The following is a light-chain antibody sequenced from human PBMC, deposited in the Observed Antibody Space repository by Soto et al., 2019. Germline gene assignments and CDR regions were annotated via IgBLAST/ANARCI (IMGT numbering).Light chain of an antibody. V-gene: IGKV3-20*01. CDR3: QHYAGGSRIT. CDR1: QSVSSR. Sequence: EILMTQSPGTLSLSPGERATLSCRASQSVSSRLAWYQQKPGQAPRLLISGASSRATGIPDRFSGSGFGTDFTLTISRLEPEDFALYYCQHYAGGSRITFGQGTRLEIK. J-gene: IGKJ5*01. CDR2: GAS.